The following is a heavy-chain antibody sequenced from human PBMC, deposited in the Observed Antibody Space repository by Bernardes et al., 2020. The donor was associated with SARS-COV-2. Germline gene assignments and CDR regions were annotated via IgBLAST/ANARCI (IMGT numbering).Heavy chain of an antibody. D-gene: IGHD6-19*01. Sequence: ASVKVSCKASGYTFTHYTVNWVRQAPGQGLEWMGWIDTNTGNPTSAQGFTGRFVFSLDTSVSTAYLQISSLEAEDTAVYFCARGSSGWYGITSFDYWGQGTRVTVSS. CDR3: ARGSSGWYGITSFDY. V-gene: IGHV7-4-1*02. CDR2: IDTNTGNP. CDR1: GYTFTHYT. J-gene: IGHJ4*02.